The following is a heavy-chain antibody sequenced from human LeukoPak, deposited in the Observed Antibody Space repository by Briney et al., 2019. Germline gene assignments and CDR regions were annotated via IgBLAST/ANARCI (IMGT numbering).Heavy chain of an antibody. J-gene: IGHJ6*02. Sequence: GGSLRLSCADSTFTFSSYAMYWVRQAPGKGLEWVAVISYDGSNKYYADSVKGRFTISRDNSKNTLYLQMNSLRAEDTAVYYCASRGEYSSSWYGMDAWGQGTTVTVSS. CDR1: TFTFSSYA. CDR3: ASRGEYSSSWYGMDA. V-gene: IGHV3-30-3*01. CDR2: ISYDGSNK. D-gene: IGHD6-13*01.